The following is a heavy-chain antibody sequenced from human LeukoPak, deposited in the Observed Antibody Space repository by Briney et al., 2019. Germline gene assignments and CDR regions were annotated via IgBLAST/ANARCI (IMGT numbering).Heavy chain of an antibody. Sequence: SETLSLTCIVSGASIRSSSYYWGWIRQPPGKGLEWIGSIYYSGSTYYNPSLKSRVTISVDTSKNQFSLKLSSVTAADTAVYYCARHRLGQRITMVRGVINWFDPWGQGTLVTVSS. CDR3: ARHRLGQRITMVRGVINWFDP. D-gene: IGHD3-10*01. J-gene: IGHJ5*02. V-gene: IGHV4-39*01. CDR1: GASIRSSSYY. CDR2: IYYSGST.